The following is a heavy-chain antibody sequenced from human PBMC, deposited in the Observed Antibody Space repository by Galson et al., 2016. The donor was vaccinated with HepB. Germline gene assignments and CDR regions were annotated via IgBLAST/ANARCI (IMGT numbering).Heavy chain of an antibody. CDR1: GGSISSTSYY. CDR3: ARSYSSGWSEPRFEY. Sequence: ETLSLTCTVSGGSISSTSYYWGWIRQPPGKGLEWIGSIFHSGSTYYNPSLKSRVTISVDTSKKQFSLQLSSVTAADTAVYYCARSYSSGWSEPRFEYWGQGTLVTVSS. J-gene: IGHJ4*02. D-gene: IGHD6-19*01. V-gene: IGHV4-39*01. CDR2: IFHSGST.